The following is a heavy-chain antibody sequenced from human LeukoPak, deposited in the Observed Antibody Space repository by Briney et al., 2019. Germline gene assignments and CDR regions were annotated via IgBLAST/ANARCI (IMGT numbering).Heavy chain of an antibody. CDR3: ARGTTVSLPGAFDI. Sequence: GGSLRLSCAASGFTFSRYSMSWVRQAPGKGLEWVSGINWNGGSTGYADSVKGRFTISRDNAKNSLYLQMNSLRAEDTALYYCARGTTVSLPGAFDIWGQGTMVTVSS. V-gene: IGHV3-20*04. CDR2: INWNGGST. CDR1: GFTFSRYS. J-gene: IGHJ3*02. D-gene: IGHD4-17*01.